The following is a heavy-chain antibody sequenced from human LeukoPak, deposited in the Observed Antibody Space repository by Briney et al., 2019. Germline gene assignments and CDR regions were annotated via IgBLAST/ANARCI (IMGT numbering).Heavy chain of an antibody. J-gene: IGHJ4*02. D-gene: IGHD3-3*01. V-gene: IGHV3-48*03. Sequence: PGGSLRLSCAASGFTFSSYEMNWVRQAPGKGLEWVSYISSSGSTIYYADSVKGRFTIPRDNAKNSLYLQMNSLRAEDTAVYYCAREHDFYYYFDYWGQGTLVTVSS. CDR1: GFTFSSYE. CDR2: ISSSGSTI. CDR3: AREHDFYYYFDY.